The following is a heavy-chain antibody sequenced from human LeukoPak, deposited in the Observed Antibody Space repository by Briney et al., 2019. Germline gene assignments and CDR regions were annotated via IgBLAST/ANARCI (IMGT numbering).Heavy chain of an antibody. CDR2: ISAYNGNT. CDR1: GYTFTSYG. Sequence: ASVKVSCKASGYTFTSYGISWVRQAPGQGLEWMGWISAYNGNTNYAQKLQGRVTMTTDTSTSTAYMELRSLRSDDTAVYYCASRRGIAARGDYYYMDVWGKGTTVTVSS. D-gene: IGHD6-6*01. J-gene: IGHJ6*03. CDR3: ASRRGIAARGDYYYMDV. V-gene: IGHV1-18*01.